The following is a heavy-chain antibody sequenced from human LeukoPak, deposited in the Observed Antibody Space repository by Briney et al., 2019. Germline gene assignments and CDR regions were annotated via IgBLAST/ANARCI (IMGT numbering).Heavy chain of an antibody. CDR3: ARDYVYAFDY. CDR1: GFSFSSYS. J-gene: IGHJ4*02. V-gene: IGHV3-48*01. D-gene: IGHD2/OR15-2a*01. CDR2: ISGSGNAK. Sequence: GGSLRLSCAASGFSFSSYSMNWVRQAPGKGLEWVSYISGSGNAKHYTDSVKGRFTISRDNAKNALYMQMNSLRAEDTAVYFCARDYVYAFDYWGQGTLVTVSS.